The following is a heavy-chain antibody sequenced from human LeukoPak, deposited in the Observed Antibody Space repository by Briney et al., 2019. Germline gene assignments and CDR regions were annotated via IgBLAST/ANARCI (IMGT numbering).Heavy chain of an antibody. J-gene: IGHJ1*01. V-gene: IGHV4-38-2*02. CDR2: IYHSGST. D-gene: IGHD6-19*01. Sequence: SETLSLTCTVSGYSISSGYYWGWIRQPPGKGLEWIGSIYHSGSTYYNPSLKSRVTISVDTSKNQFSLKLSSVTAADTAVYYCARLGVAGDPSSAEYFQHWGRGTLLTVSS. CDR3: ARLGVAGDPSSAEYFQH. CDR1: GYSISSGYY.